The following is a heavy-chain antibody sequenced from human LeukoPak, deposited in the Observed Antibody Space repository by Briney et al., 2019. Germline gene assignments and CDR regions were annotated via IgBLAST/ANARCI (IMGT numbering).Heavy chain of an antibody. J-gene: IGHJ3*02. V-gene: IGHV4-34*01. CDR3: ARGLILATIWDAFDI. D-gene: IGHD5-12*01. CDR1: GGSFSGYY. CDR2: INHSGSN. Sequence: SETLSLTCAVYGGSFSGYYWSWIRQPPGKGLEWIGEINHSGSNNYNPSLKSRVTISVDTSKNQFSLKLSTVTAADTAVYYCARGLILATIWDAFDIWGEGTMVTVSS.